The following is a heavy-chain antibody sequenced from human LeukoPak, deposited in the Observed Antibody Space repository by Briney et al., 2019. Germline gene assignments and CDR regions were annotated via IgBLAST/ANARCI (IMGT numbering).Heavy chain of an antibody. V-gene: IGHV4-39*07. D-gene: IGHD5-24*01. CDR1: GGSISSSSYY. J-gene: IGHJ3*01. Sequence: SETLSLTCTVSGGSISSSSYYWGWIRQPPGKGLEWIGSIYYSGSTYYNPSLKSRVTLSIDTSKSQLSFQLTSMTAADTAVYYCAREKSPERKTWLQLGAFDVWGQRTVVTVSS. CDR2: IYYSGST. CDR3: AREKSPERKTWLQLGAFDV.